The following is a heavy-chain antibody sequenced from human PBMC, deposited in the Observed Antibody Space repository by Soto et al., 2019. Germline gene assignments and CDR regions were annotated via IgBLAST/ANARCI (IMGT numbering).Heavy chain of an antibody. CDR2: ISSSSSYI. V-gene: IGHV3-21*01. D-gene: IGHD5-12*01. CDR3: ARDLSSDRGYSVYPYYYYYGMDI. J-gene: IGHJ6*02. Sequence: GGSLRLSCAASGFTFSSYSMNWVRQAPGKGLEWDSSISSSSSYIYYADSVKGRFTISRDTAKTSLYLQMNSLRAEHTALYYCARDLSSDRGYSVYPYYYYYGMDIWGRGTTVTVSS. CDR1: GFTFSSYS.